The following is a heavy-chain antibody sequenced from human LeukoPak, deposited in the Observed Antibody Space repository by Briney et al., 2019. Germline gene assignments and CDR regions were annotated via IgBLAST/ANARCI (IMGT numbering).Heavy chain of an antibody. CDR2: IYTSGST. CDR3: ASASGY. V-gene: IGHV4-61*02. J-gene: IGHJ4*02. D-gene: IGHD6-19*01. Sequence: PSQTLSLTCTVSGGSISSGSYYWSWIRQPAGKGLEWIGRIYTSGSTNYNPSLKSRVTISVDTSKNQFSLKLSSVTAADTAVYYCASASGYWGQGTLVTVSS. CDR1: GGSISSGSYY.